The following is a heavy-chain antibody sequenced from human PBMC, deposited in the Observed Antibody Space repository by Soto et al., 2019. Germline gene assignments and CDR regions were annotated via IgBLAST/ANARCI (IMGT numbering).Heavy chain of an antibody. D-gene: IGHD1-26*01. CDR3: AKDFGGSYYFDY. V-gene: IGHV3-23*01. CDR1: GFTFSSYA. Sequence: GGSLRLSCAVSGFTFSSYAMSWVRQAPGKGLEWVSAISGSGGSTYYADSVKGRFTISRDNSKNTLYLQMNSLRAEDTAVYYCAKDFGGSYYFDYWGQGTLVTVSS. J-gene: IGHJ4*02. CDR2: ISGSGGST.